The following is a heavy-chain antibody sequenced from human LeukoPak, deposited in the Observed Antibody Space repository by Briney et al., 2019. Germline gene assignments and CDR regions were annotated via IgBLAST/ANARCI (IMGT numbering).Heavy chain of an antibody. Sequence: PSETLSLTCTVSGGSISSSSYYWGWIRQPPGKGLEWIGSIYYSGSTYYNPSLKSRVTISVDTSKNQFSLKLSSVTAADTAVYYCARVGRGGAWSSGRRVLSYFDYWGQGTLVTVSS. CDR1: GGSISSSSYY. D-gene: IGHD3-10*01. CDR3: ARVGRGGAWSSGRRVLSYFDY. V-gene: IGHV4-39*07. CDR2: IYYSGST. J-gene: IGHJ4*02.